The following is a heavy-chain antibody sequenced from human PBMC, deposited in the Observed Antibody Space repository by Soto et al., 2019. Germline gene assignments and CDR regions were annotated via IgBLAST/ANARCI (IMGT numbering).Heavy chain of an antibody. CDR2: IYYSGST. CDR1: GGSISSHY. CDR3: ARHKDYYHYVMDF. Sequence: SETLSLTCTVSGGSISSHYWSWIRQPPGKGLEWIGYIYYSGSTNYSPSLKSRVTISVDTSKNQFSLKLSSVTAADTAVYYCARHKDYYHYVMDFWGQGTTVIVSS. V-gene: IGHV4-59*08. J-gene: IGHJ6*02.